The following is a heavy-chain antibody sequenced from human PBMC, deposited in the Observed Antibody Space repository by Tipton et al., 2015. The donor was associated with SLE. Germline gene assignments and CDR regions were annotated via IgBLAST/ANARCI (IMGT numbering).Heavy chain of an antibody. V-gene: IGHV4-39*07. D-gene: IGHD2/OR15-2a*01. CDR3: ARGPAVTTYYYYYYYMDV. CDR1: GGSISSSSYY. J-gene: IGHJ6*03. CDR2: IYYSGST. Sequence: LRLSCTVSGGSISSSSYYWGWIRQPPGKGLEWIGSIYYSGSTYYNPSLKSRVTISVDTSKNQFSLKLSSVTAADTAVYYCARGPAVTTYYYYYYYMDVWGKGTTVIVSS.